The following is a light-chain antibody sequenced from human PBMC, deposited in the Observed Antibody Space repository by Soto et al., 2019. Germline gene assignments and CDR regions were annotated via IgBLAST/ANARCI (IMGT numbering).Light chain of an antibody. Sequence: DIQMTQSPSTLSASVGDRVTITCRASQSISSWLAWYQQKPGKAPKXLIYKASSLESGVPSRFSGSGSGTELTLTISSLQPDDCETYDGQQYNSYSKTFGQGTKVDIK. J-gene: IGKJ1*01. CDR2: KAS. V-gene: IGKV1-5*03. CDR3: QQYNSYSKT. CDR1: QSISSW.